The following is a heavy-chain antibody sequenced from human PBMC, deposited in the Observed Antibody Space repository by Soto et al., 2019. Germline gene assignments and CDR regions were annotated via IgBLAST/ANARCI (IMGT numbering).Heavy chain of an antibody. V-gene: IGHV4-39*01. J-gene: IGHJ5*02. CDR1: GGSISSSSYY. D-gene: IGHD2-2*01. CDR3: AGCIVVVPAAMGANWFDP. Sequence: QLQLQESGPGLVKPSETLSLTCTVSGGSISSSSYYWGWIRQPPGKGLEWIGSIYYSGSTYYNPSLKSRVTISVDTSKHQFSLKLSSVTAADTAVYYCAGCIVVVPAAMGANWFDPWGQGTLVTVSS. CDR2: IYYSGST.